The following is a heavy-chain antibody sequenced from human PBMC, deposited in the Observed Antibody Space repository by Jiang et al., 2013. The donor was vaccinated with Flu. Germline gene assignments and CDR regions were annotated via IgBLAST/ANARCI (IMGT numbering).Heavy chain of an antibody. CDR2: IYYSGST. D-gene: IGHD3-3*01. V-gene: IGHV4-59*01. Sequence: GSGLVKPSETLSLSCTVSGDSISSSYWSWIRQPPGKGLEWIGYIYYSGSTNYIPSLKSRVTFSLDTTKNQFSLKLTSLTAADTAVYYCARGARFLDYFYMDVWG. CDR3: ARGARFLDYFYMDV. CDR1: GDSISSSY. J-gene: IGHJ6*03.